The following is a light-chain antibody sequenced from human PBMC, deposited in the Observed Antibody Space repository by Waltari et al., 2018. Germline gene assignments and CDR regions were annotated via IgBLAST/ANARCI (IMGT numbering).Light chain of an antibody. CDR3: YSTDSSGNHLLV. CDR1: ALPKKY. V-gene: IGLV3-10*01. CDR2: EDS. J-gene: IGLJ1*01. Sequence: SYELTQPPSVSVSPGQTARITCSGDALPKKYAYWYQQKSGQAPVLVIYEDSKRPSGIPGRFSGSSSGTMATLTISGAQVEDEADYYCYSTDSSGNHLLVFGTGTKVTVL.